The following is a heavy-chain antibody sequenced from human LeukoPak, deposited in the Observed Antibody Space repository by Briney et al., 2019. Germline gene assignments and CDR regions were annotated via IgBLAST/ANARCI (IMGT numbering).Heavy chain of an antibody. V-gene: IGHV4-39*07. CDR2: IYYSGST. CDR1: GGSISSSSYY. D-gene: IGHD1-26*01. Sequence: PSETLSLTCTVSGGSISSSSYYWGWIRQPPGKGLEWIGSIYYSGSTYYNPSLKSRVTISVDTSKNQFSLKLSSVTAADTAVYYCARYSELAQRTYFDYWGQGTLVTVSS. J-gene: IGHJ4*02. CDR3: ARYSELAQRTYFDY.